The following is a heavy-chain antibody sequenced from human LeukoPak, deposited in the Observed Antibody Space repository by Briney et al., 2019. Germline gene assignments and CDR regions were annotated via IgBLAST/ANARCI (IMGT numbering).Heavy chain of an antibody. J-gene: IGHJ6*03. D-gene: IGHD5-12*01. CDR2: INPSGDFT. V-gene: IGHV1-46*02. Sequence: ASVKVSCKASGYTFNSYYMHWVRQAPGRGLEWMGIINPSGDFTSYAQKFQGRVTMTKDTSTSTVYMELSSLRSGDTAVFYCARETRPGYSGYDLFGYYYYYYMDVWGKGTTVTVSS. CDR1: GYTFNSYY. CDR3: ARETRPGYSGYDLFGYYYYYYMDV.